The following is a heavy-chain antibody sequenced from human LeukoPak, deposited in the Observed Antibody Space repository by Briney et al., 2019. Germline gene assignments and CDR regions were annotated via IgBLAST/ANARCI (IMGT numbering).Heavy chain of an antibody. V-gene: IGHV1-69*05. J-gene: IGHJ6*03. CDR3: ARVHSTIGDYYYYYYMDV. CDR1: GGTFSNYA. CDR2: IIPIFGTA. D-gene: IGHD2-2*01. Sequence: GASVKVSCKASGGTFSNYAITWVRQAPGQGLEWMGRIIPIFGTANYAQKFQGRVTITTDESTTTAYMELSSLRSEDTAVYYCARVHSTIGDYYYYYYMDVWGKGTTVTVSS.